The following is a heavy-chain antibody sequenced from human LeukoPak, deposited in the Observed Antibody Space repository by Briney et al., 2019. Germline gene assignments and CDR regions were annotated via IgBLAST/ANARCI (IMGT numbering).Heavy chain of an antibody. CDR3: ARQGRAAVGTRDY. D-gene: IGHD6-13*01. CDR1: GDSVNSNRYY. Sequence: SGTLSLTCTVSGDSVNSNRYYWAWIRQPPGKGLEWVASIYYSGTTHHSPSLKSRVTISLDTSKNHVSLKLNSVTAADTAVYYCARQGRAAVGTRDYWGQGTLVTVSS. J-gene: IGHJ4*02. V-gene: IGHV4-39*01. CDR2: IYYSGTT.